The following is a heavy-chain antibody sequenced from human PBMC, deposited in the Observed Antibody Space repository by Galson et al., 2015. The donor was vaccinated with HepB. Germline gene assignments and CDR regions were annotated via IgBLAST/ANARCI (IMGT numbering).Heavy chain of an antibody. D-gene: IGHD6-19*01. CDR1: GFTFSNYA. J-gene: IGHJ4*02. V-gene: IGHV3-30-3*01. CDR3: AREYSSGWCFDF. CDR2: ISYDGSNK. Sequence: SLRLSCATSGFTFSNYAMHWVRQAPGMGLEWVAIISYDGSNKYYADSVRGRFTISRDHSKNTLYLQLNSLRAEDTAVYYCAREYSSGWCFDFWGQGTLVTVSS.